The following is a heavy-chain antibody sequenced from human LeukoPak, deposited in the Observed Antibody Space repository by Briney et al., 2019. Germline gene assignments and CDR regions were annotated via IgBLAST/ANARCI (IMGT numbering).Heavy chain of an antibody. CDR2: ISYDGSNK. CDR1: GFTFSSYA. V-gene: IGHV3-30*04. D-gene: IGHD3-3*01. Sequence: GGSLRLSCAASGFTFSSYAMHWVRQAPGKGLEWVAVISYDGSNKYYADSVKGRFTISRDNSKNTLYLQMNSLRAEDTAVYYCAKDSSVWSYYDFWSGYYAGARSWFDPWGQGTLVTVSS. J-gene: IGHJ5*02. CDR3: AKDSSVWSYYDFWSGYYAGARSWFDP.